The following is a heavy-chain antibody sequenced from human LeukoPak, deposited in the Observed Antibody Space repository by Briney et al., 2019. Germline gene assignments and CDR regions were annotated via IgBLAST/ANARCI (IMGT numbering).Heavy chain of an antibody. V-gene: IGHV3-23*01. CDR2: ISGSGGST. J-gene: IGHJ4*02. Sequence: GGSLRLSCAASGFTFSSYAMSWVRQAPGKGLEWVSAISGSGGSTYYADSVKGRFTISRDNSKNTLYLQMNDLRVEDTAVYYCATEEDPEINPGLKYWGQGTLVTVSS. CDR3: ATEEDPEINPGLKY. CDR1: GFTFSSYA. D-gene: IGHD1-14*01.